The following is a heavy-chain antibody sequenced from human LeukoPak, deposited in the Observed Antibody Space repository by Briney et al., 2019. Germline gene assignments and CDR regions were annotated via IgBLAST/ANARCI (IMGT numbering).Heavy chain of an antibody. J-gene: IGHJ4*02. V-gene: IGHV1-18*01. Sequence: ASLKDACQASGYTFTSYGISWVRQAPGQGLEWMGWISAYNGNTNYAQKLQGRVTMSTDTSTSTAYMELRSLRSDNTAVYYCASSYGYSSGWLDYWGQGTLVTVSS. CDR1: GYTFTSYG. CDR3: ASSYGYSSGWLDY. CDR2: ISAYNGNT. D-gene: IGHD6-19*01.